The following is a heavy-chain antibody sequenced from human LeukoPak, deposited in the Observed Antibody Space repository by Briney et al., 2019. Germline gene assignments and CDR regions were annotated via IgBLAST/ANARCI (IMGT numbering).Heavy chain of an antibody. CDR3: ARERYYCSTTLCSPDWFDP. CDR1: GGSISSGDYH. Sequence: SETLSLTCTVSGGSISSGDYHWSWIRQPPGKGLEWIGYIYYSGNTYYNPSLKSRVTISVDTSKNQFSLKLSSVTAADTAVYYCARERYYCSTTLCSPDWFDPWGQGTLVTVSS. V-gene: IGHV4-30-4*01. CDR2: IYYSGNT. D-gene: IGHD2-2*01. J-gene: IGHJ5*02.